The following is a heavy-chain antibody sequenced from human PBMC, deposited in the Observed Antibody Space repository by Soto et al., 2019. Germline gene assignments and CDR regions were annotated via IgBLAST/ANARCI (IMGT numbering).Heavy chain of an antibody. Sequence: ASVKVSGKAAGYTFTGYYMHWVRQATGQGLEWMGWINPNSGGTNYAQKFQGRVTMTRDTSISTAYMELSRLRSDDTAVYYCARKSPYYYDSSAAAFDIWGQGTMVTVSS. J-gene: IGHJ3*02. CDR2: INPNSGGT. CDR3: ARKSPYYYDSSAAAFDI. D-gene: IGHD3-22*01. CDR1: GYTFTGYY. V-gene: IGHV1-2*02.